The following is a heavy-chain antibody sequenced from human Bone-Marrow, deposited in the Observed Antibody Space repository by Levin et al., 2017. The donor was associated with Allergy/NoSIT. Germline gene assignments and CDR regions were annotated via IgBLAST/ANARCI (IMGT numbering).Heavy chain of an antibody. D-gene: IGHD4/OR15-4a*01. CDR1: GVSVRNEYYY. CDR3: ARGVPGAFHALDS. V-gene: IGHV4-61*02. CDR2: VYASGNT. Sequence: SETLSLSCNVSGVSVRNEYYYWNWIRQPAGKALEWIGRVYASGNTDYNPSLESRITMSVETSKNEFYLKVDSVTAADTAVYYCARGVPGAFHALDSWGQGILVTVSS. J-gene: IGHJ4*02.